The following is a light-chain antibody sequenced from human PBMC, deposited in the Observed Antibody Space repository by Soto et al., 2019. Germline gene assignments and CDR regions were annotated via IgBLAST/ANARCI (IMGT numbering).Light chain of an antibody. CDR3: HQHSYWPLT. V-gene: IGKV3-11*01. CDR2: DVS. J-gene: IGKJ4*01. CDR1: QSVGTS. Sequence: EIVLTQSPDTLSLSPGERATLSCRASQSVGTSLAWYQQKPGQAPSLLISDVSNRATGIPARFSGSGSRTDFTLTISSLEPEDFAVYYCHQHSYWPLTFVGGTKVEIK.